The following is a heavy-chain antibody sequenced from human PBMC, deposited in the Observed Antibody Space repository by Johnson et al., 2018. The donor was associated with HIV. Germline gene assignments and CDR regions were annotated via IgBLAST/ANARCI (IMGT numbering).Heavy chain of an antibody. CDR3: AKAFEYSSSSMAFDI. Sequence: VQLVESGGGVVQPGGPLRLSCAASGFTFSSYGMHWVRQAPGKGLEWVAFIRYDGSTKYYADSVKGRFTISRDNSKNTLYLQMNSLRAEDTAVYYCAKAFEYSSSSMAFDIWGQGTMVTVSS. CDR1: GFTFSSYG. J-gene: IGHJ3*02. CDR2: IRYDGSTK. V-gene: IGHV3-30*02. D-gene: IGHD6-6*01.